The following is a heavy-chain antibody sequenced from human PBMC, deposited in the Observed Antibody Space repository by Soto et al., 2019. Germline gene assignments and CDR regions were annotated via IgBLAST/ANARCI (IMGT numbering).Heavy chain of an antibody. CDR1: GYTFTSYG. V-gene: IGHV1-18*01. J-gene: IGHJ4*02. D-gene: IGHD4-17*01. CDR2: ISAYNGNT. Sequence: QVQLVQSGAEVKKPGASVKVSCKASGYTFTSYGISWVRQAPGQGLEWMGWISAYNGNTNYAQKLQGRVTMNTDTSTSAAYMELRSQRSDDTAVYYCARDRYLLDYGDYVQRDFDYWGQGTLVTVSS. CDR3: ARDRYLLDYGDYVQRDFDY.